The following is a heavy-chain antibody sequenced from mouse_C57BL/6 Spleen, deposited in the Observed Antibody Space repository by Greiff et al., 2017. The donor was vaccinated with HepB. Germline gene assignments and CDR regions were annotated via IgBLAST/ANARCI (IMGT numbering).Heavy chain of an antibody. V-gene: IGHV1-53*01. CDR1: GYTFTSYW. D-gene: IGHD1-1*01. J-gene: IGHJ1*03. Sequence: QVQLQQPGTELVKPGASVKLSCKASGYTFTSYWMHWVKQRPGQGLEWIGNINPSNGGTNYNEKFKSKATLTVDKSSSTAYMQLSSRTSEDSAVYYCARKSYYYWYFDVWGTGTTVTVSS. CDR3: ARKSYYYWYFDV. CDR2: INPSNGGT.